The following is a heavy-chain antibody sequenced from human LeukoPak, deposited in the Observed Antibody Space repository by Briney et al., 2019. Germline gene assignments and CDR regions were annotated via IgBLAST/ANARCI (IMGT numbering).Heavy chain of an antibody. CDR1: GFTFSSYA. J-gene: IGHJ5*02. V-gene: IGHV3-23*01. CDR3: AKESANWGYNWFDP. D-gene: IGHD7-27*01. CDR2: ISAGGGST. Sequence: PGGSLRLSCAASGFTFSSYAMSWVRQAPGKGLEWVSAISAGGGSTYYGDSVKGRFTISRDNSKNTLYLQTNSLRAEDTAIYYCAKESANWGYNWFDPWGQGTLVTVSS.